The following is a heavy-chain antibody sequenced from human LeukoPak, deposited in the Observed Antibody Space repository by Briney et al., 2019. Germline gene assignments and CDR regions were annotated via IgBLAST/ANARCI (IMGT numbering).Heavy chain of an antibody. V-gene: IGHV3-23*01. CDR2: ISGSGGST. Sequence: QPGGSLRLSCTASGFTFSSYAMSWVRQAPGKGLEWVSAISGSGGSTYYADSVKGRFTISRDNAKNSLYLQMNSLRAEDTAVYYCARSDAFDIWGQGTMVTVSS. J-gene: IGHJ3*02. CDR1: GFTFSSYA. CDR3: ARSDAFDI.